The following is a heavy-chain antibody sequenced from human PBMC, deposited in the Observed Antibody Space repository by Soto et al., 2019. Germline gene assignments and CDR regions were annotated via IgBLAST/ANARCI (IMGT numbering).Heavy chain of an antibody. J-gene: IGHJ4*02. Sequence: SSEGRSWYHNATGGGLVWVSRINTDGGNKYYADSVKGRFTISRDNSQNTVYLQMNSLRVEDTALYYSARWGVNREPSIFDYCGQGTLGTVSS. V-gene: IGHV3-74*01. CDR1: SSEG. D-gene: IGHD3-10*01. CDR2: INTDGGNK. CDR3: ARWGVNREPSIFDY.